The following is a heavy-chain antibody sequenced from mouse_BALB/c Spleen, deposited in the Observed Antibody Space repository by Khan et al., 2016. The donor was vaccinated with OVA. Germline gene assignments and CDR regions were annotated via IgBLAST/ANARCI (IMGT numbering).Heavy chain of an antibody. CDR2: LNTSTGET. J-gene: IGHJ4*01. V-gene: IGHV9-3-1*01. CDR3: ARVGYSGTMDY. D-gene: IGHD2-14*01. CDR1: GYTFTNYG. Sequence: QIQLVQSGPELKKPGETVKISCKASGYTFTNYGMNWVRQAPGKGLKWMGWLNTSTGETTYADDFRGRFVFSLETTDSTSYLQINNINDEDTYTYFFARVGYSGTMDYWGQGTSVTVSS.